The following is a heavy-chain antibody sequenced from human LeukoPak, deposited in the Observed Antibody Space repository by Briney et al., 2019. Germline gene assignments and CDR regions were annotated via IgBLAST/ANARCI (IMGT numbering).Heavy chain of an antibody. CDR1: GFTFSSYA. Sequence: GGSLRLSCAASGFTFSSYAMSWVRQAPGKGLEWVSAISGSGGSTYYADSVKGRFTISRDNSKNTPYLQMNSLRAEDTAVYYCAKDLPITMVRGVNFDYWGQGTLVTVSS. D-gene: IGHD3-10*01. CDR3: AKDLPITMVRGVNFDY. CDR2: ISGSGGST. V-gene: IGHV3-23*01. J-gene: IGHJ4*02.